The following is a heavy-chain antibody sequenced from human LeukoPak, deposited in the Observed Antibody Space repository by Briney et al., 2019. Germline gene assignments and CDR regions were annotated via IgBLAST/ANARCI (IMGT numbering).Heavy chain of an antibody. V-gene: IGHV1-69*05. D-gene: IGHD3-9*01. CDR3: ASGRNAGGYFDWLLPYDY. Sequence: GASVKVSCKASGGTFSSYAISWVRQAPGQGLEWMGGIIPIFGTANYAQKFQGRVTITTDESTSTAYMELSSLRSEDTAVYYCASGRNAGGYFDWLLPYDYWGQGTLVTVSS. CDR2: IIPIFGTA. J-gene: IGHJ4*02. CDR1: GGTFSSYA.